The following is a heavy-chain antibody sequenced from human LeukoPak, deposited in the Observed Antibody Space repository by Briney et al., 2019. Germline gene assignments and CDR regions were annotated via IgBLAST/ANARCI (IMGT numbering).Heavy chain of an antibody. CDR2: ISGSGGST. V-gene: IGHV3-23*01. Sequence: PGGSLRLSCAASEFTFNSYAMSWIRQAPGKGLEWVSAISGSGGSTYYADSVRGRLTISRDNSKNTLYLQMNSLRAEDAAVYYCAKSGASMAARPMDYWGQGTLVTVSS. J-gene: IGHJ4*02. CDR1: EFTFNSYA. CDR3: AKSGASMAARPMDY. D-gene: IGHD6-6*01.